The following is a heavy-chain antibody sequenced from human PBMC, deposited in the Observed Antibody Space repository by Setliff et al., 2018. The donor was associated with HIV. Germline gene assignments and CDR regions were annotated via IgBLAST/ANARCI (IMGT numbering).Heavy chain of an antibody. D-gene: IGHD1-26*01. J-gene: IGHJ4*02. V-gene: IGHV4-34*01. CDR1: GGSFSASY. Sequence: PSETLSLTCAVYGGSFSASYWSWVRQTPGKGLEWLGEINHSGTTNYNPSLKSRVSISLDTSKNQFSLKLSSVTAADTAMYYCARGRGSYWGQGTLVTVSS. CDR3: ARGRGSY. CDR2: INHSGTT.